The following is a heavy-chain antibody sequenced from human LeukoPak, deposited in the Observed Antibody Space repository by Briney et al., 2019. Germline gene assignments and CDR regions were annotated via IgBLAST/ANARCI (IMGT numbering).Heavy chain of an antibody. CDR1: GYTFTSYY. Sequence: ASVKVSCKASGYTFTSYYMHWVRQAPGQGLEWMGIINPSGGSTSYAQKFQGRVTMTRDTSTSTVYMELSSLRSEDTAVYYCAVDSSGWPDLDYWGQGTLVTVSS. CDR2: INPSGGST. D-gene: IGHD6-19*01. CDR3: AVDSSGWPDLDY. V-gene: IGHV1-46*01. J-gene: IGHJ4*02.